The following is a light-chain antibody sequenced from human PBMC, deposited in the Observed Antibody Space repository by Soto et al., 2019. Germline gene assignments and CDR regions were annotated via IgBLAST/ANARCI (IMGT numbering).Light chain of an antibody. J-gene: IGLJ2*01. V-gene: IGLV2-8*01. Sequence: QSVLIQPPSASGSPGQSVTISCTGTSGDVGSYNNVSWYQQHPGKAPKLIIYEVSRRPSGVPDRFSGSKSGNTASLTVSGLQAEDEADYYCNSYADNNLIFGGGTKLTVL. CDR2: EVS. CDR3: NSYADNNLI. CDR1: SGDVGSYNN.